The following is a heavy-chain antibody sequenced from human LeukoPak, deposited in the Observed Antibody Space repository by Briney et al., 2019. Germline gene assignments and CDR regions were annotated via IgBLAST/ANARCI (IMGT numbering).Heavy chain of an antibody. V-gene: IGHV3-7*04. D-gene: IGHD3-16*02. CDR2: IKQDGSEK. CDR3: ARGDYDYVWGSYRLQYYFDY. J-gene: IGHJ4*02. Sequence: GGSLRLSCAASGFTFIGYWMSWVRQAPGKGLEWVANIKQDGSEKYYVDSLKGRFTISRDNAKNSLYLQMNSLRAEDTAVYYCARGDYDYVWGSYRLQYYFDYWGQGTLVTVSS. CDR1: GFTFIGYW.